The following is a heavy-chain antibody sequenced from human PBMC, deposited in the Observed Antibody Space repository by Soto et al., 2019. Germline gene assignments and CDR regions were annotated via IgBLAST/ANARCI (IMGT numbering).Heavy chain of an antibody. CDR2: IHGGGNSA. D-gene: IGHD4-17*01. CDR1: GFTFSGYA. CDR3: AKYRGPVTTSWHFDY. J-gene: IGHJ4*02. V-gene: IGHV3-23*01. Sequence: EVQLLESGGDLVQPGRSLRLSCAASGFTFSGYAMSWVRQAPGKGLEWVSVIHGGGNSAYYADSVKGRFTISRDNSKDNLYMQMCCLRGEDTAVYYCAKYRGPVTTSWHFDYWGQGTLVTVSS.